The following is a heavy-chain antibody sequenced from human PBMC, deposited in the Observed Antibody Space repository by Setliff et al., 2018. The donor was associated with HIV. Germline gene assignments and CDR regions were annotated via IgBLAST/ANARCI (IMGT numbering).Heavy chain of an antibody. CDR1: GAPLSSYY. Sequence: SETLSLTCTVSGAPLSSYYLNWIRQPPGKGLEWIGYIFYSGTTNYNPSLKSRVTISLDTPKNQFSLKLNSVIAADTAVHYCARNRVPSSLWGQGTLVTVSS. V-gene: IGHV4-59*01. CDR2: IFYSGTT. D-gene: IGHD3-10*01. J-gene: IGHJ4*02. CDR3: ARNRVPSSL.